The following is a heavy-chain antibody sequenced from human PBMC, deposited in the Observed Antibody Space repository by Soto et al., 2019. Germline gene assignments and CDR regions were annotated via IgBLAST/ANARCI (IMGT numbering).Heavy chain of an antibody. Sequence: SETLSLTCAVSGGSITSANWWTWVRQPPGGGLEWIGEISHSGITNYKASLKSRVTMSVDKTKNDVSLKLTSVTAADTAVYYCARVLRGWFDPWGQGTPVTVPQ. CDR2: ISHSGIT. CDR1: GGSITSANW. J-gene: IGHJ5*02. CDR3: ARVLRGWFDP. V-gene: IGHV4-4*02.